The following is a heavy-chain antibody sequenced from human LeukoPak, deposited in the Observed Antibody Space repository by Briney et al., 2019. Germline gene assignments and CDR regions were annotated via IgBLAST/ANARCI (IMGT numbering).Heavy chain of an antibody. Sequence: GASVKVSCKASGYTFTSYDINWVRQATGQGLEWMGWMNPNSGNTGYAQKFQGRVTMTRNTSISTAYMELSRLRSDDTAVYYCAREGLQGATKDYWGQGTLVTVSS. J-gene: IGHJ4*02. CDR2: MNPNSGNT. CDR1: GYTFTSYD. D-gene: IGHD1-26*01. V-gene: IGHV1-8*01. CDR3: AREGLQGATKDY.